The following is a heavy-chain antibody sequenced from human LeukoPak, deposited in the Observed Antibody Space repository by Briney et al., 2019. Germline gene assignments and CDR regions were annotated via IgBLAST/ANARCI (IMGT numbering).Heavy chain of an antibody. CDR2: IWYDGSNK. CDR1: GFTFSSYG. Sequence: PGGSLRLSCAASGFTFSSYGMHWVRQAPGKGLEWVAVIWYDGSNKYYADSVKGRFTISRDNSKNTLYLQMNSLRAEDTAVYYCAKDFWASSSDWLALFDYWGQGTLVTVSS. CDR3: AKDFWASSSDWLALFDY. D-gene: IGHD6-13*01. V-gene: IGHV3-33*06. J-gene: IGHJ4*02.